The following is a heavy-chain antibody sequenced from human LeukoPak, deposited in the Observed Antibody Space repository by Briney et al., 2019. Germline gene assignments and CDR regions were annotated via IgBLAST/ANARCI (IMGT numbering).Heavy chain of an antibody. Sequence: SETLSLTCTVSGGSITSSSHYWGWIRQPPGKGLEWIGSIYYSGDTYYNPSLKSRVTISVDTSKSQFSLRLSSVTAADTAVYYCASTPYDFWSGYYYVSDSDYWGQGTLVTVSS. D-gene: IGHD3-3*01. J-gene: IGHJ4*02. CDR3: ASTPYDFWSGYYYVSDSDY. V-gene: IGHV4-39*01. CDR1: GGSITSSSHY. CDR2: IYYSGDT.